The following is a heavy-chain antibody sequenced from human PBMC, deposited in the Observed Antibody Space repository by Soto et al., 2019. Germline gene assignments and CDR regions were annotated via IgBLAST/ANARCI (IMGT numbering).Heavy chain of an antibody. Sequence: EVQLVESGGGLVQPGRSLRLSCAASGFTFDDYAMHWVRQAPGKGLEWVSGISWNSGSIGYADSVKGRFTISRDNAKNSLYLQMNSLRAEDTALVYCSKGGQLLSEGGGYWGQGTLVTVSS. CDR3: SKGGQLLSEGGGY. D-gene: IGHD2-2*01. V-gene: IGHV3-9*01. CDR2: ISWNSGSI. J-gene: IGHJ4*02. CDR1: GFTFDDYA.